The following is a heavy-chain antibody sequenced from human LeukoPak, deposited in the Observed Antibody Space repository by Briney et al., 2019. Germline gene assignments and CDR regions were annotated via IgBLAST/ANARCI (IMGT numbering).Heavy chain of an antibody. Sequence: SETLSLTCTVSGGSISSYYWSWIRQSSGKGLEWIGYIYYKGSTNYNPSLKSRVTISVDTSKNQFSLKLSSVTAADTAVYYCARLRRYYGSGSYQIIAYRYYYMDVWGKGTTVTISS. CDR1: GGSISSYY. D-gene: IGHD3-10*01. CDR3: ARLRRYYGSGSYQIIAYRYYYMDV. J-gene: IGHJ6*03. CDR2: IYYKGST. V-gene: IGHV4-59*12.